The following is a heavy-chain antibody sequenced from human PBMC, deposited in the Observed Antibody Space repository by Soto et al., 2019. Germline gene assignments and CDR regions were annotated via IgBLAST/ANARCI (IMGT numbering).Heavy chain of an antibody. CDR2: IYYSGST. D-gene: IGHD3-9*01. V-gene: IGHV4-59*01. CDR1: GGSISSYY. J-gene: IGHJ4*02. Sequence: PSETLSLTCTVSGGSISSYYWSWIRQPPGKGLEWIGYIYYSGSTNYNLSLKSRVTITVDTSKNQFSLKLSSVTAADTAVYYCARGDTISLDYWGQGTRVTVSS. CDR3: ARGDTISLDY.